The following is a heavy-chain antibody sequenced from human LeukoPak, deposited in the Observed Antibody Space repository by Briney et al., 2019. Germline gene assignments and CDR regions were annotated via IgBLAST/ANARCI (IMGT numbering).Heavy chain of an antibody. J-gene: IGHJ4*02. V-gene: IGHV1-2*02. Sequence: ASVKVSCKASGYTFAGYYMHWVRQAPGQGLEWMGWINPNSGSTNYAQKFQGRVTMTRDTSISTAYMELSRLRSDDTAVYYCARALYGSGYVFDYWGQGTLVTVSS. D-gene: IGHD5-12*01. CDR3: ARALYGSGYVFDY. CDR2: INPNSGST. CDR1: GYTFAGYY.